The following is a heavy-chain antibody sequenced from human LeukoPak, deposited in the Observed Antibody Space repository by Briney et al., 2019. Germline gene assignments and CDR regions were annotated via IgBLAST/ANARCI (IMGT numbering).Heavy chain of an antibody. CDR1: GFTFSSYA. Sequence: GGSLRLSCAASGFTFSSYAMHWVRQAPGKGLEWVAVISYDGSNKYYADSVKGRFTISRDNSKNTLYLQMNSLRAEDTAVYYCAKDLTQTVGGSLDYWGQGTLVTVSS. CDR2: ISYDGSNK. CDR3: AKDLTQTVGGSLDY. J-gene: IGHJ4*02. V-gene: IGHV3-30*07. D-gene: IGHD3-9*01.